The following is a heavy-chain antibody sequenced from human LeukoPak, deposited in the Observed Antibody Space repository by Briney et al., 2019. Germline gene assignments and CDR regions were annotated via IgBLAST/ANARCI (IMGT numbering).Heavy chain of an antibody. Sequence: SRGSLRLSCSASGFTFTAYTMNWVRQAPGKGPEWVSYIDYGGSVTHYADSVKGRFTISRDNAENSLYLQMNSLRVEDTAVYYCTRDLEYWSQGVQVTVSS. CDR1: GFTFTAYT. CDR2: IDYGGSVT. J-gene: IGHJ4*02. V-gene: IGHV3-48*01. CDR3: TRDLEY.